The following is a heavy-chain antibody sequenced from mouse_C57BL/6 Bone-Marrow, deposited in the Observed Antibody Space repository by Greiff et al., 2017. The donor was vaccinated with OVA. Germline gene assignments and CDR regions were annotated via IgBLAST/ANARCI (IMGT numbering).Heavy chain of an antibody. J-gene: IGHJ3*01. CDR3: ARQGYYGYDGAWFAY. D-gene: IGHD2-2*01. V-gene: IGHV5-6*01. CDR1: GFTFSSYG. Sequence: EVMLVESGGDLVKPGGSLKLSCAASGFTFSSYGMSWVRQTPDKRLEWVATISSGGSYTYYPDSVKGRFTISRDNAKNTLYLQMSSLKSEDTAMYYCARQGYYGYDGAWFAYWGQGTLVTVSA. CDR2: ISSGGSYT.